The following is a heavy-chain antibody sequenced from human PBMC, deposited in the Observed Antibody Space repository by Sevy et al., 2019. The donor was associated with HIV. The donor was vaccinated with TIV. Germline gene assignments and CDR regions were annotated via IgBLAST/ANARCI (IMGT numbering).Heavy chain of an antibody. J-gene: IGHJ4*02. V-gene: IGHV3-23*01. CDR1: GFTFSSYA. Sequence: GGSLRLSCTASGFTFSSYAMSWVRQAPGEGLEWVSAISNSGPSTYYADSVKGRFTISRDNSKNTLYLQMNSLRAEDTAVYYCAKDHSSSWYREFDYWGQGTLVTVSS. CDR3: AKDHSSSWYREFDY. D-gene: IGHD6-13*01. CDR2: ISNSGPST.